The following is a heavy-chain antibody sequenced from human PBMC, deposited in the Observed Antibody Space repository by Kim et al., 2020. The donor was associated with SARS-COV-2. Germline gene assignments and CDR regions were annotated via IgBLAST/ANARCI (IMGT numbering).Heavy chain of an antibody. Sequence: GGSLRLSCAASAFTFSSYAMTWVRQAPGKGLEWVSSISRSGSNTYYADSVKGRFTISRDNSKNTLYLQMNSLRAEDTAVYYCAKDNGKYNSGWLGGYYF. J-gene: IGHJ4*01. CDR1: AFTFSSYA. D-gene: IGHD6-19*01. CDR3: AKDNGKYNSGWLGGYYF. CDR2: ISRSGSNT. V-gene: IGHV3-23*01.